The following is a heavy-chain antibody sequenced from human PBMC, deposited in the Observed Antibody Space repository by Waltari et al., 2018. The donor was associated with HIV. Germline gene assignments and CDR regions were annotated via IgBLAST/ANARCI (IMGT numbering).Heavy chain of an antibody. V-gene: IGHV1-2*02. J-gene: IGHJ4*02. Sequence: QVQLVQSGAEVKKPGASVKVSCKASGYTFTGYYMHWVRQAPGQGLEWMGWINPTSGGTNYAQKFQGRVTMTSDTSISTAYMELSRLRSDDTAVYYCARDQVQVLRAMGYWGQGTLVTVSS. CDR3: ARDQVQVLRAMGY. D-gene: IGHD3-16*01. CDR1: GYTFTGYY. CDR2: INPTSGGT.